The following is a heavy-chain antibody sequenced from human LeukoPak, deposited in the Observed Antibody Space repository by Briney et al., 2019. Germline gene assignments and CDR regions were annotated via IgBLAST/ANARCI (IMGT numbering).Heavy chain of an antibody. D-gene: IGHD3-3*01. V-gene: IGHV4-39*07. J-gene: IGHJ4*02. CDR3: ASRSSIWSGYQDTLYYFDS. CDR2: ISYSGTT. CDR1: GGSISSSDSY. Sequence: SETLSLTCTVSGGSISSSDSYWTWIRQPPGKGLEWVGVISYSGTTYYNPSLKSRVTISVDTSKNQFSLKLSSVTAADTAVYYCASRSSIWSGYQDTLYYFDSWGQGTLVTVSS.